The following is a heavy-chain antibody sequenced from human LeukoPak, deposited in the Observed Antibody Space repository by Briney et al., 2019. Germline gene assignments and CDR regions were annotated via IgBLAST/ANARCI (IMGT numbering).Heavy chain of an antibody. CDR1: GFTFSSYG. D-gene: IGHD3-22*01. CDR3: AKEAPYYYDSSGYIDY. Sequence: GGSLRLSCAASGFTFSSYGMHWVRQAPGKGLEWVAVISYDGSNKYYADSMKGRFTISRDNSKNTLYLQMNSLRAEDTAVYYCAKEAPYYYDSSGYIDYWGQGTLVTVSS. CDR2: ISYDGSNK. J-gene: IGHJ4*02. V-gene: IGHV3-30*18.